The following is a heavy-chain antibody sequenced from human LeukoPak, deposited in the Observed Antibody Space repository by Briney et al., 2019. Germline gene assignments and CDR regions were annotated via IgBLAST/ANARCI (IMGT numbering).Heavy chain of an antibody. V-gene: IGHV3-30*03. CDR1: GFTFSSYG. CDR2: ISYDGSNT. J-gene: IGHJ4*02. CDR3: ARGYYDSNAQLFDY. D-gene: IGHD3-22*01. Sequence: GGSLRLSCAASGFTFSSYGMYWVRQAPGKGLEWVATISYDGSNTYYADSLKGRFTISRDNAKNSLYLQMNSLRAEDTAVYYCARGYYDSNAQLFDYWGQGTLVTVSS.